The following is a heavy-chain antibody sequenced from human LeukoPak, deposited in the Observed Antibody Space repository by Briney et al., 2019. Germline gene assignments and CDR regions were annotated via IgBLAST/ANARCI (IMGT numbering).Heavy chain of an antibody. CDR2: ISAYNGNT. J-gene: IGHJ4*02. CDR1: GYTFTSYD. CDR3: ARVDDYGGNPTGPFDY. Sequence: ASVKVSCKASGYTFTSYDISWVRQAPGQGLEWMGWISAYNGNTNYAQKLQGRVTMTTDTSTSTAYMELRSLRSDDTAVYYCARVDDYGGNPTGPFDYWGQGTLVTVSS. V-gene: IGHV1-18*01. D-gene: IGHD4-23*01.